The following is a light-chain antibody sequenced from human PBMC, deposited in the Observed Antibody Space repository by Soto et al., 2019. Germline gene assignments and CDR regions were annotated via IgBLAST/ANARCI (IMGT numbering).Light chain of an antibody. CDR1: QGINKW. CDR3: QQCYSFPYT. V-gene: IGKV1D-12*01. Sequence: DIQMAQSPSSVSSSVGDRVTITCRASQGINKWLVWYQQKPGKAPKLLIYTTSNLKSGVPSRFSGSGSGTDFTLTISSLQPEDFATYYCQQCYSFPYTCGQGTKLEIK. CDR2: TTS. J-gene: IGKJ2*01.